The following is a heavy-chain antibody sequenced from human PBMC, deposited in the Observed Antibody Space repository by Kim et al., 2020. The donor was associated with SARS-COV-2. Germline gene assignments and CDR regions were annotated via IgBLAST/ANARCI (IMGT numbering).Heavy chain of an antibody. D-gene: IGHD3-10*01. Sequence: TFYADSVKGRFTISRDNSKNTLYLQMNSLRAEDTAVYYCAKHYSGNYFDYWGLGTLVTVSS. V-gene: IGHV3-23*01. J-gene: IGHJ4*02. CDR2: T. CDR3: AKHYSGNYFDY.